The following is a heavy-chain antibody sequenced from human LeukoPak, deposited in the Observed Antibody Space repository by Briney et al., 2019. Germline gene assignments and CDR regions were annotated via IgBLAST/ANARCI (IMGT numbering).Heavy chain of an antibody. CDR1: GYTFTSHA. V-gene: IGHV1-3*01. D-gene: IGHD3-3*01. Sequence: ASVKVSCKASGYTFTSHAMHWVRQAPGQRLEWMGWINAGNGNTKYSQKSQGRVTITRDTSASTAYMELSSLRSEDTAVYYCASGTLITITSPQYYYYYGMDVWGQGTTVTVSS. CDR2: INAGNGNT. J-gene: IGHJ6*02. CDR3: ASGTLITITSPQYYYYYGMDV.